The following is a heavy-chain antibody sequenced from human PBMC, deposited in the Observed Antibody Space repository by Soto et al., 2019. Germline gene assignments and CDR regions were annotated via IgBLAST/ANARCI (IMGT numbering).Heavy chain of an antibody. J-gene: IGHJ6*02. CDR3: ARSQGSITNLATYYYYYYGMDV. CDR2: IIPIPGTA. D-gene: IGHD2-2*01. V-gene: IGHV1-69*01. CDR1: GGTFSSYA. Sequence: QVQLVQSGAEVKKPGSSVKVSCKASGGTFSSYAISWVRQAPGQGLEWMGGIIPIPGTANYAQKFQGRVTITADESTSTAYMELSSLRSEDTAVYYCARSQGSITNLATYYYYYYGMDVWGQGTTVTVSS.